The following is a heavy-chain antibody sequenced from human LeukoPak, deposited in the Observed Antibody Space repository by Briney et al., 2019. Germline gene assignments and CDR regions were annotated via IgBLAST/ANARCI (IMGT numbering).Heavy chain of an antibody. CDR3: VRPYCGGECQSKNNWFDP. CDR1: GGSISSGSYS. J-gene: IGHJ5*02. CDR2: IYPRGST. D-gene: IGHD2-21*01. Sequence: SETLSLTCAVSGGSISSGSYSWSWIRQPPGKGLEWIGYIYPRGSTYYNPSLKSRVILSLDKSANQFSLNLSSVTAADTAVYYCVRPYCGGECQSKNNWFDPWGQGTLVTVSS. V-gene: IGHV4-30-2*01.